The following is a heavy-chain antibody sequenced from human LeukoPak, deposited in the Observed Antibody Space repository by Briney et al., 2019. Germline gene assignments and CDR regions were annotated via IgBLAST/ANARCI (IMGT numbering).Heavy chain of an antibody. J-gene: IGHJ4*02. D-gene: IGHD2-15*01. CDR3: ARGVYCSGGSCYLPFDY. Sequence: SETLSLTCAVYGGSFSGYYWSWIRQPPGKGLEWIGEINHSGSTNYNPSLKSRATISVDTSKNQFSLKLSSVTAADTAVYYCARGVYCSGGSCYLPFDYWGQGTLVTVSS. CDR1: GGSFSGYY. V-gene: IGHV4-34*01. CDR2: INHSGST.